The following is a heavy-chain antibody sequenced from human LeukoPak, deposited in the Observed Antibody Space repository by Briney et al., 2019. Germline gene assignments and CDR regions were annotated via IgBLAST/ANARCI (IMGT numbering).Heavy chain of an antibody. CDR3: ARVGYSGYGYVSQY. J-gene: IGHJ4*02. CDR2: INHSGST. Sequence: SETLSLTCAVYGGSFSGYYWSWIRQPPGKGLEWIGEINHSGSTNYNPSLKSRVTISVDTSKNQFSLKLSSVTAADTAVYYCARVGYSGYGYVSQYWGQGTLVTVSS. V-gene: IGHV4-34*01. D-gene: IGHD5-12*01. CDR1: GGSFSGYY.